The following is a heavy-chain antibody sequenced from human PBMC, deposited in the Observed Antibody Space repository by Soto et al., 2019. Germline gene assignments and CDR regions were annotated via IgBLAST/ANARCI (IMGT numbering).Heavy chain of an antibody. CDR3: ARDYDSSGYPRYYFDY. V-gene: IGHV3-33*01. CDR2: MWYDGSNK. CDR1: GFTFSSYG. Sequence: QVQLVESGGGVVQPGRSLRLSCAASGFTFSSYGMHWVRQAPGKGLESVAVMWYDGSNKYYADSVKGRFTISRDNSKITRYLQMNSLRAEDTAVYYCARDYDSSGYPRYYFDYWGQGTLVTVSS. J-gene: IGHJ4*02. D-gene: IGHD3-22*01.